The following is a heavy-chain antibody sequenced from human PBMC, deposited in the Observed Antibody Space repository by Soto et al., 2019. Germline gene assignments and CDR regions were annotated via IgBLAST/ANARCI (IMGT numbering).Heavy chain of an antibody. CDR3: ARGIQVVPFDY. CDR2: INHSGST. CDR1: GGSFSGYY. Sequence: QVQLQQWGAGLLKPSETLSLTCAVYGGSFSGYYWSWIRQPPGKGLEWIGEINHSGSTNYNPSLKSRVTISVDTSKTQFSMKLSSVTAADTAVYYCARGIQVVPFDYWGQGTLVTVSS. D-gene: IGHD2-8*01. J-gene: IGHJ4*02. V-gene: IGHV4-34*01.